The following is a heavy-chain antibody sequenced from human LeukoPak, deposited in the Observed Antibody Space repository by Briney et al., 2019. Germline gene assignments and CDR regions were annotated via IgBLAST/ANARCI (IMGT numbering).Heavy chain of an antibody. CDR3: AGHHPRNTVDF. CDR2: ISYSGST. J-gene: IGHJ4*02. V-gene: IGHV4-59*08. D-gene: IGHD2/OR15-2a*01. CDR1: GGSISSYY. Sequence: PSETLSLTCTVSGGSISSYYWSWIRQPPGKGLEWIGYISYSGSTNYNLSLKSRVTISLDTSKNQFSLKLSSVTAADTAVYYCAGHHPRNTVDFWGQGTLVTVSS.